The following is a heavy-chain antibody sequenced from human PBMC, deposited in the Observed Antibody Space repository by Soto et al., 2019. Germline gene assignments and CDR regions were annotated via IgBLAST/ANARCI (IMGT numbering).Heavy chain of an antibody. V-gene: IGHV1-69*13. Sequence: WASVKVSCKASGGTFSTYGISWVRQAPGQGLEWMGGIIPIFGTANYAQKFQGRVTITADASTNTANMERSSLRSEDTAVYYCGRGGYTSSWYPDYGMDVWGQGTTVTVSS. CDR1: GGTFSTYG. CDR2: IIPIFGTA. CDR3: GRGGYTSSWYPDYGMDV. D-gene: IGHD6-13*01. J-gene: IGHJ6*02.